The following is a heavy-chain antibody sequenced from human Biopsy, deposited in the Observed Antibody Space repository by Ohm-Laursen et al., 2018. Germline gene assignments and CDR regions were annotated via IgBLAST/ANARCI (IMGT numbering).Heavy chain of an antibody. CDR3: ARGGFFAYSTFDY. J-gene: IGHJ4*02. CDR2: IKRDGTTT. CDR1: GFTFSNYY. V-gene: IGHV3-74*01. D-gene: IGHD4-11*01. Sequence: SLRLSCSASGFTFSNYYMHWVRQAPGKGLLWVSRIKRDGTTTDYAEFVKGRFTISRDNAKNTLYLQMNSLRAEDTAVYYCARGGFFAYSTFDYWGQGALVTVSS.